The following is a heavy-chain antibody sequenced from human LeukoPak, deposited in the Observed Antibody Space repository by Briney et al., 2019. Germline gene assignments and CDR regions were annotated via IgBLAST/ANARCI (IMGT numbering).Heavy chain of an antibody. V-gene: IGHV4-38-2*02. J-gene: IGHJ4*02. Sequence: PSETLSLTCIVSGYSISSSYFWGWVRQPPGKGLEWIGSIFHSGSVYYNPSLKSRVTISVDPSKNRFSLKLTSVTAADTAVYYCARVVASTSIDSWGQGTLVTLSS. CDR3: ARVVASTSIDS. D-gene: IGHD2-15*01. CDR2: IFHSGSV. CDR1: GYSISSSYF.